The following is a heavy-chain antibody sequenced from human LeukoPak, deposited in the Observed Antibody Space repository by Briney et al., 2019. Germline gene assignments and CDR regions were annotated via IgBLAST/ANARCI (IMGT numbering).Heavy chain of an antibody. CDR2: ISAYNGNT. D-gene: IGHD3-16*01. Sequence: ASVKVSCKASGGTFSSYAISWVRQAPGQGLEWMGWISAYNGNTNYAQKLQGRVTMTTDTSTSTAYMELRSLRSDDTAVYYCATLMITFGGVLLYGMDVWGQGTTVTVSS. J-gene: IGHJ6*02. CDR3: ATLMITFGGVLLYGMDV. CDR1: GGTFSSYA. V-gene: IGHV1-18*01.